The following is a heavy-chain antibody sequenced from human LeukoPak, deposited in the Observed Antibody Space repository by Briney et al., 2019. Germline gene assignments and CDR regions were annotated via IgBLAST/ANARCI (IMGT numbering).Heavy chain of an antibody. J-gene: IGHJ4*02. Sequence: SETLSLTCTVSGGSISSGAYYWSWIRQPPGKGLEWIGYFYYSDSTSYNPSLKSRVTISVDRSKNQFSLKLTSVTAADTAIYYCANGVGGRGDYWGQGTLVTVSS. CDR3: ANGVGGRGDY. V-gene: IGHV4-30-2*01. CDR2: FYYSDST. CDR1: GGSISSGAYY. D-gene: IGHD1-26*01.